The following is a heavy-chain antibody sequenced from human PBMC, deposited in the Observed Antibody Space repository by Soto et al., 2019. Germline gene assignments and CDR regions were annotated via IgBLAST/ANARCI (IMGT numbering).Heavy chain of an antibody. J-gene: IGHJ4*02. CDR2: MNPNTGNI. D-gene: IGHD1-26*01. CDR1: GYTFTSSD. Sequence: QVQLVQSGAEVKKSGASVKVSCKASGYTFTSSDINWVRQATGQGLEWMGWMNPNTGNIGYTQRFQGRVSMTRNISITTAYMELSGLKSADTAVFYCARGRIVGAAFGYWGQGTLVTVSS. V-gene: IGHV1-8*01. CDR3: ARGRIVGAAFGY.